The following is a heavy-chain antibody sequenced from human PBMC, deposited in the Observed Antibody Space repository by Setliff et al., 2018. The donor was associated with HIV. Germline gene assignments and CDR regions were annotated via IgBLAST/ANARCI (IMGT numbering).Heavy chain of an antibody. V-gene: IGHV4-39*01. CDR3: ARLGYNYDSSGHGL. D-gene: IGHD3-22*01. CDR2: IYYSGST. CDR1: GVSINTKSFY. Sequence: SETLSLTCTVSGVSINTKSFYWDWIRQPPGKGLEWIGNIYYSGSTYYNPSLKSRATISEDTSKNQFSLKLSSVTAADTAVYYCARLGYNYDSSGHGLWGQGTLVTVSS. J-gene: IGHJ4*02.